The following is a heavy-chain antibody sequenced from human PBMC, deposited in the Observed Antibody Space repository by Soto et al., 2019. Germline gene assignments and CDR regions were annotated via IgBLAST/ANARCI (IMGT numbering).Heavy chain of an antibody. D-gene: IGHD1-26*01. CDR3: AGGYSGSYYPESWFDP. Sequence: SVKVSCKASGGTLSSYAISWVRQAPGQGLEWMGGIIPIFGTANYAQKFQGRVTITADESTSTAYMELSSLRSEDTAVYYCAGGYSGSYYPESWFDPWGQGTLVTVSS. CDR1: GGTLSSYA. V-gene: IGHV1-69*13. J-gene: IGHJ5*02. CDR2: IIPIFGTA.